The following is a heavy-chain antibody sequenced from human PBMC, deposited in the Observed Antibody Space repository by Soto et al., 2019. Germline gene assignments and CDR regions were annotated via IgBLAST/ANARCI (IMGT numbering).Heavy chain of an antibody. V-gene: IGHV3-23*01. Sequence: EVQLLESGGGLVQPGGSLGLSCAGSGFTFRAYTMAWVRQAPGKGLEWVSGIDGRDGTYYADSVKGRFNISRDSSRNTLFLQMNSLRADDTAVYYCAKTGPVTARIRFDYWGQGALVTVSS. CDR1: GFTFRAYT. D-gene: IGHD4-17*01. CDR2: IDGRDGT. CDR3: AKTGPVTARIRFDY. J-gene: IGHJ4*02.